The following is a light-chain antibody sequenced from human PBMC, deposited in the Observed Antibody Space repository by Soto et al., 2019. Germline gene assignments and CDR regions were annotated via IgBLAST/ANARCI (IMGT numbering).Light chain of an antibody. CDR3: QQYNNWPYT. CDR1: QSVSSN. Sequence: EIVMTQSPATLSVSPGERATLSCRASQSVSSNLAWYQQKPGQGPRLLIYAASTRATGIPARFSGSGSGTEFTLTISSLQSEDFAVYHCQQYNNWPYTFGPGTKLE. V-gene: IGKV3-15*01. J-gene: IGKJ2*01. CDR2: AAS.